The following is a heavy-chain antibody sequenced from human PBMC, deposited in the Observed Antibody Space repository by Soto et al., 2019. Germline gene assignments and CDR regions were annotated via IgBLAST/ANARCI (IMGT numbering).Heavy chain of an antibody. J-gene: IGHJ6*02. D-gene: IGHD1-26*01. V-gene: IGHV4-61*07. CDR2: IYYSVST. CDR3: ARPSGSYSYYYGMDV. Sequence: WTWIRQPPGRGLEWIGNIYYSVSTNYNPSLKNRVTMSVGTSTNQFSLMLTSVTAADTAVYYCARPSGSYSYYYGMDVWGQGTTVTVSS.